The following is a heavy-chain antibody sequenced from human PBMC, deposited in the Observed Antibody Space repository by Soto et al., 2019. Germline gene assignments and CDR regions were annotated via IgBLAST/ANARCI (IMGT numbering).Heavy chain of an antibody. CDR1: GFTFSSYG. V-gene: IGHV3-30*18. Sequence: QVQLVESGGGVVQPGRSLRLSCAASGFTFSSYGMHWVRQAPGKGLEWVAVISYDGSNKYYADSVKGRFTISRDNSKNTLYLQMNSLRAEDTAVYYCAKTTTSVTTVTNDYWGQGTLVTVSS. CDR2: ISYDGSNK. J-gene: IGHJ4*02. D-gene: IGHD4-17*01. CDR3: AKTTTSVTTVTNDY.